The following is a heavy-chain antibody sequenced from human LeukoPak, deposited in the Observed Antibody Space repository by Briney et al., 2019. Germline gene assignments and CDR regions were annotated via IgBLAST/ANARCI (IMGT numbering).Heavy chain of an antibody. J-gene: IGHJ4*02. CDR2: IYYSGST. CDR1: GGSISSGDYY. D-gene: IGHD2-2*01. Sequence: PSETLSLTCTVSGGSISSGDYYWGWIRQPPGKGLEWIWSIYYSGSTYYNPSLKSRVTISVDTSKNQFSLKLSSVTAADTAVYYCARTYCSSTSCYEVGYYFDYWGQGTLVTVSS. V-gene: IGHV4-39*01. CDR3: ARTYCSSTSCYEVGYYFDY.